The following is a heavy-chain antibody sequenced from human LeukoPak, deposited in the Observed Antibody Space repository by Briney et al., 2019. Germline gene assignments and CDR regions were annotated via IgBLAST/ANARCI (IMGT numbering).Heavy chain of an antibody. Sequence: PGGSLRLSCAASGFTFSSYGMHWVRQAPGKGLEWVAVISYDGSNKYYADSVKGRFTISRDNSKNTLYLQMNRLRAEDTAVYYCAKDSDSSGYYDAFDIWGQGTMVTVSS. D-gene: IGHD3-22*01. CDR1: GFTFSSYG. CDR3: AKDSDSSGYYDAFDI. CDR2: ISYDGSNK. J-gene: IGHJ3*02. V-gene: IGHV3-30*18.